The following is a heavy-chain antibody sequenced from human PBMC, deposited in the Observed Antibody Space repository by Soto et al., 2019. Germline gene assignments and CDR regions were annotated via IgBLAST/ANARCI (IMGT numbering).Heavy chain of an antibody. J-gene: IGHJ4*02. CDR1: GGSISSYY. Sequence: SETLSLTCTVSGGSISSYYWSWIRQPPGKGLEWIGYIYYSGSTNYNPSLKGRVTISVDTSKNQFSLKLSSVTAADTAVYYCARGRVTAGPFDYWGQGTLVTVSS. CDR3: ARGRVTAGPFDY. CDR2: IYYSGST. D-gene: IGHD6-13*01. V-gene: IGHV4-59*01.